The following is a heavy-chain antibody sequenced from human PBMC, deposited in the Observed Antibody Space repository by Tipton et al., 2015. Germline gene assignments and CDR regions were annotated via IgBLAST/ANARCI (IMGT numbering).Heavy chain of an antibody. CDR2: TYYRSKWFH. J-gene: IGHJ5*02. D-gene: IGHD6-19*01. CDR3: TRGSHNSGWS. V-gene: IGHV6-1*01. CDR1: GDSVSSNIAA. Sequence: GLVKPSQTLSLTCAVSGDSVSSNIAAWSWIRQSPSGGLEWLARTYYRSKWFHDYAVSVRGRVTINPDTSKNQVSLQMNSVTPEDTAVYYCTRGSHNSGWSWGQGTLVTVSS.